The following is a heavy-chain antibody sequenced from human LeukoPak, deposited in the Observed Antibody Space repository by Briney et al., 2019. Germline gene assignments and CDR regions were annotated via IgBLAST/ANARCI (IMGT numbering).Heavy chain of an antibody. CDR1: GFTFSTYS. D-gene: IGHD2/OR15-2a*01. CDR3: AILSWDGRGSFY. J-gene: IGHJ4*02. Sequence: PGGSLRLSCAASGFTFSTYSMSWVRQAPGKGLEWVSASRSGGENTYYADSVRGRFTISRDNSRGTLSLQMNSLRAEDTAVYFCAILSWDGRGSFYWGQGTLVTVSS. V-gene: IGHV3-23*01. CDR2: SRSGGENT.